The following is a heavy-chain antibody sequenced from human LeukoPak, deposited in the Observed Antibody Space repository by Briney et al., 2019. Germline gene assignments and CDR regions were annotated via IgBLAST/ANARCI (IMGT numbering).Heavy chain of an antibody. Sequence: GASLRLSCAASGFTFSSYAMSWVRQAPGKGLEWVSAISGSGGSTYYADSVKSRFTISRDNSKNTLYLQMNSLRAEDTAVYYCARRDVLTEVFDYWGQGTLVTVSS. CDR1: GFTFSSYA. CDR2: ISGSGGST. V-gene: IGHV3-23*01. D-gene: IGHD3-9*01. CDR3: ARRDVLTEVFDY. J-gene: IGHJ4*02.